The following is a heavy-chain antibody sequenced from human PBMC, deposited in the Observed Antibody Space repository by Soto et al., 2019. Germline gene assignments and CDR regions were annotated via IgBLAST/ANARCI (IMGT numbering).Heavy chain of an antibody. CDR3: ARGGPGDWKNYYGMDV. V-gene: IGHV3-30-3*01. Sequence: GGSLRLSCAASGFTFSSYAMHWVRQAPGKGLEWVAVISYDGSNKYYADSVKGRFTISRDNSKNTLYLQMNSLRAEDTGVYYCARGGPGDWKNYYGMDVWGQGTTVTVSS. J-gene: IGHJ6*02. D-gene: IGHD7-27*01. CDR2: ISYDGSNK. CDR1: GFTFSSYA.